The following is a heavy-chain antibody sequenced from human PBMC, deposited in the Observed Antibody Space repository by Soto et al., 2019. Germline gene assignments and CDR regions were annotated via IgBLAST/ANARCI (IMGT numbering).Heavy chain of an antibody. D-gene: IGHD2-21*02. J-gene: IGHJ4*02. CDR3: ARQRTSVVTQAYFDV. V-gene: IGHV4-39*01. CDR1: GDSISSRSYY. Sequence: SDTLSLTCTVTGDSISSRSYYWGWISQPPGKGLEWIGSIYYSGSTYTNPSLRSRVSMSMNTSKDQFSMNLKSATAADTALSFCARQRTSVVTQAYFDVWGPGSLVTV. CDR2: IYYSGST.